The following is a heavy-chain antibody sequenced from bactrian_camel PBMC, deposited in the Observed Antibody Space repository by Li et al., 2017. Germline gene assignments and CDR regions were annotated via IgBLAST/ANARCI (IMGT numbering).Heavy chain of an antibody. CDR2: INKDGTT. CDR1: GFSFARSC. Sequence: HVQLVESGGDSVQTGGSLRLSCAASGFSFARSCVAWFRQAPGNEREMVSIINKDGTTRYADSVKGRFTISQDSTKVTLYLNMSNLRSEDTAVYYCAACQNQINGEPRYWGQGTQVTV. CDR3: AACQNQINGEPRY. V-gene: IGHV3S55*01. D-gene: IGHD3*01. J-gene: IGHJ4*01.